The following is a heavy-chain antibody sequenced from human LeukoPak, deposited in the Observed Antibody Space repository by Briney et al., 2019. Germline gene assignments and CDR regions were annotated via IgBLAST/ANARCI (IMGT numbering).Heavy chain of an antibody. Sequence: EASVKVSCKASGYTFTSYDINWVRQATGQGLEWMGWMNPNSGNTGYAQKFQGRVTMTRNTSISTAYMELSSLRSEDTAVYYCARGSGLRRRIFGVVGRGPYYYGMDVWGQGTTVTVSS. D-gene: IGHD3-3*01. CDR3: ARGSGLRRRIFGVVGRGPYYYGMDV. CDR1: GYTFTSYD. CDR2: MNPNSGNT. V-gene: IGHV1-8*01. J-gene: IGHJ6*02.